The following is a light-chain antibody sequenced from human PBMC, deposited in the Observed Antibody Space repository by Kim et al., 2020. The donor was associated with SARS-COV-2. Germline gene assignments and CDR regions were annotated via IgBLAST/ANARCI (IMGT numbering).Light chain of an antibody. V-gene: IGKV1-39*01. Sequence: ASVGARVTITCRASQSVSGWLNWYQQKPGKAPHLLIYRTSTLQTGVPPRFSGSASGTDFTLTINTLQPEDFATYYCQQSYNFPRTFGQGTKVDIK. J-gene: IGKJ1*01. CDR3: QQSYNFPRT. CDR2: RTS. CDR1: QSVSGW.